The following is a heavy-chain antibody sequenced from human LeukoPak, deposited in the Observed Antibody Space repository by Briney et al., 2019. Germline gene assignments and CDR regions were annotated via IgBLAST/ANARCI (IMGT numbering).Heavy chain of an antibody. D-gene: IGHD3-10*01. J-gene: IGHJ3*02. V-gene: IGHV3-7*01. Sequence: GGSLRLSCASSGFTFSSYAMSWVRQAPGKGLEWVANIKQDGSEIYYVDSVKGRFTISRDNGKNSLYLQMNSLRAEDTAVYYCAAQHLPRRGVGGAFDMWGQGTLVTVSS. CDR1: GFTFSSYA. CDR3: AAQHLPRRGVGGAFDM. CDR2: IKQDGSEI.